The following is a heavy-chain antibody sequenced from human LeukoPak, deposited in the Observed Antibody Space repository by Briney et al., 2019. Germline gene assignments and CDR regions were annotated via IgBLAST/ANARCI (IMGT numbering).Heavy chain of an antibody. J-gene: IGHJ4*02. CDR2: IDPSDSYT. V-gene: IGHV5-10-1*01. CDR1: GYRFTSYW. CDR3: ASTVAGGQFDY. D-gene: IGHD6-19*01. Sequence: GESLKISCQGSGYRFTSYWISWVRQLPGKGLEWMGRIDPSDSYTNYSPSFQGHVTISADKSISTAYLQWSSLKASDTAMYYCASTVAGGQFDYWGQGTLVTVSS.